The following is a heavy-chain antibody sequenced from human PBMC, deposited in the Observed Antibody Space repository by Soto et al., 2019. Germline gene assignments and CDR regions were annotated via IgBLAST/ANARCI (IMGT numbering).Heavy chain of an antibody. CDR3: ARAPPRAGSSWYEGVARGGMDV. CDR1: GYTFTGYY. J-gene: IGHJ6*02. Sequence: QVQLVQSGAEVKKPGASVKVSCKASGYTFTGYYMHWVRQAPGQGLEWMGWINPNSGGTNYAQKFQGWGTMTRDTSISTAYMELSRLRSDDTAVYYCARAPPRAGSSWYEGVARGGMDVWGQGTTVTVSS. V-gene: IGHV1-2*04. CDR2: INPNSGGT. D-gene: IGHD6-13*01.